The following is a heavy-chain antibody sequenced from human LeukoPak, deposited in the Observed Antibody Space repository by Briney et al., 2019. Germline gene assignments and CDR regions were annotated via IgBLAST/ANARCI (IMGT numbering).Heavy chain of an antibody. CDR1: GFTFRTYG. CDR3: ASPDLGTDY. V-gene: IGHV3-21*01. D-gene: IGHD3-10*01. Sequence: PGGSLRLSCAASGFTFRTYGMNWVRQAPGKGLEWVSFISSSGSYIYYADSVKGRFTISRDNAANSLYLQMNSLRAEDTAVYYCASPDLGTDYWGQGTLVTVSS. J-gene: IGHJ4*02. CDR2: ISSSGSYI.